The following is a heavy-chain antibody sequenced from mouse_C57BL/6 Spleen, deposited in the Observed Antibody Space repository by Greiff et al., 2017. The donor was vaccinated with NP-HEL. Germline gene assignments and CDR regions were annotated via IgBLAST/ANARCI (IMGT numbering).Heavy chain of an antibody. D-gene: IGHD1-1*01. Sequence: EVQGVESGGGLVKPGGSLKLSCAASGFTFSDYGMHWVRQAPEKGLEWVAYISSGSSTIYYADTVKGRFTISRDNAKNTLFLQMTSLRSEDTAMYYCARDGATVPSYAMDYWGQGTSVTVSS. V-gene: IGHV5-17*01. CDR1: GFTFSDYG. J-gene: IGHJ4*01. CDR2: ISSGSSTI. CDR3: ARDGATVPSYAMDY.